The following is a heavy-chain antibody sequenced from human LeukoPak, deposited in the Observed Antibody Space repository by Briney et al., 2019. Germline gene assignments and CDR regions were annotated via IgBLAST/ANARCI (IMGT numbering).Heavy chain of an antibody. J-gene: IGHJ4*02. CDR3: ARGITMVRGAQRYYFDY. CDR2: IIPIFGTA. CDR1: GGTFSSYA. Sequence: GSSVKVSCKASGGTFSSYAISWVRQAPGQGLEWMGGIIPIFGTANYAQKFQGRVTITTDESTSTAYIELSSLRSEDTAVYYCARGITMVRGAQRYYFDYWGQGTLVTVSS. D-gene: IGHD3-10*01. V-gene: IGHV1-69*05.